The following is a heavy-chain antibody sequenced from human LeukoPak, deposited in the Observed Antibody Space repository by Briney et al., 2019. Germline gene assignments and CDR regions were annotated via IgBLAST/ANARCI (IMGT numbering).Heavy chain of an antibody. J-gene: IGHJ4*02. CDR3: ARGTVTTRTSLDY. Sequence: ASVKVSCKASGGTFSSYAISWVRQAPGQGLEWMGIINPSGGSTSYAQKFQGRVTMTRDTSTSTVYMELSSLRSEDTAVYYCARGTVTTRTSLDYWGQGTLVTVSS. CDR1: GGTFSSYA. CDR2: INPSGGST. V-gene: IGHV1-46*03. D-gene: IGHD4-11*01.